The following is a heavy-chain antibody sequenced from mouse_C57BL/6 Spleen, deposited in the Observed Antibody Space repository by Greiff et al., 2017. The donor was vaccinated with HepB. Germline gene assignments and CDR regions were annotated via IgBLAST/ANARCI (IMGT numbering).Heavy chain of an antibody. CDR2: FHPYNDDT. D-gene: IGHD1-1*01. Sequence: QVQLQQSGAELVKPGASVKMSCKASGYTFTTYPIEWMKQNHGKSLEWIGNFHPYNDDTKYNEKFKGKATLTVEKSSSTVYVELSRLTSYDSAVYYCARGSPYCYGSSSYYFDYWGQGTTLTVSS. V-gene: IGHV1-47*01. J-gene: IGHJ2*01. CDR1: GYTFTTYP. CDR3: ARGSPYCYGSSSYYFDY.